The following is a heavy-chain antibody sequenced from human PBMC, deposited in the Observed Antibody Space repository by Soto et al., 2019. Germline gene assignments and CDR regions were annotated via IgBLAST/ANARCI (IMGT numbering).Heavy chain of an antibody. CDR2: IYASGSP. J-gene: IGHJ4*02. Sequence: PSETLSLTCTISGGSVRVYYWSCIRQSTGQGLEWIGYIYASGSPYYNPSLRGRVTISADTSKNQISLKLTSPTAADTAVYYCARGVGSSPPQYWGRGTLVTVSS. CDR1: GGSVRVYY. D-gene: IGHD1-26*01. CDR3: ARGVGSSPPQY. V-gene: IGHV4-59*02.